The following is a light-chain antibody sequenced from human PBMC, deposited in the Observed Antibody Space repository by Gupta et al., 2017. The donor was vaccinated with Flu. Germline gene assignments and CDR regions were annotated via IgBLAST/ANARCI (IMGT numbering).Light chain of an antibody. CDR3: SAYTSSTHVV. Sequence: QSALTQPASVSGSPGQSITISCTETSSDFGGYAYASWYQHHPGKAPKLILYEVTFRPLGVSDRFSGSKSGNTASLTISGLQTEDEADYYCSAYTSSTHVVFGGGTKLTVL. CDR2: EVT. V-gene: IGLV2-14*01. J-gene: IGLJ2*01. CDR1: SSDFGGYAY.